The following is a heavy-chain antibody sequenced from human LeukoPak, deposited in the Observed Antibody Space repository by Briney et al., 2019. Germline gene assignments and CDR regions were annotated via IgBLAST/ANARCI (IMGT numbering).Heavy chain of an antibody. Sequence: SSETLSLTCAVSGGSISSYYWSWIRQPAGKGLEWIGRIYTSGSTNYNPSLKSRVTMSVDTSKNQFSLKLSSVTAADTAVYYCASTSHYYDSSGYYYWGQGTLVTVSS. CDR2: IYTSGST. CDR3: ASTSHYYDSSGYYY. CDR1: GGSISSYY. J-gene: IGHJ4*02. D-gene: IGHD3-22*01. V-gene: IGHV4-4*07.